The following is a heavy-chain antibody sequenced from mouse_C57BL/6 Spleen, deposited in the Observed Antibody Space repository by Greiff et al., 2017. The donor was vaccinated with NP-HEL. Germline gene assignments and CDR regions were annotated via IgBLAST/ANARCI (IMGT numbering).Heavy chain of an antibody. V-gene: IGHV3-6*01. CDR1: GYSITSGYY. CDR3: ARGSTVDY. CDR2: ISYDGSN. Sequence: EVKLMESGPGLVKPSQSLSLTCSVTGYSITSGYYWNWIRQFPGNKLEWMGYISYDGSNNYNPSLKNRISITRDTSKNQFFLKLNSVTTEDTATYYCARGSTVDYWGQGTTLTVSS. J-gene: IGHJ2*01.